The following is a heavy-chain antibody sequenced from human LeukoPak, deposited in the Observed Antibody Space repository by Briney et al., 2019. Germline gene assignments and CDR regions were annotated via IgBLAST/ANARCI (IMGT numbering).Heavy chain of an antibody. Sequence: SETLSLTCTVSGGSISSYYWSWIRQPPGKGLEWIGYIYDSGSTNYNPSLKSRVTISVDTSKNQFSLKLSSVTAADTAVCYCARVGGTNYYYGMDVWGQGTTVTVSS. V-gene: IGHV4-59*01. D-gene: IGHD1-1*01. CDR2: IYDSGST. J-gene: IGHJ6*02. CDR3: ARVGGTNYYYGMDV. CDR1: GGSISSYY.